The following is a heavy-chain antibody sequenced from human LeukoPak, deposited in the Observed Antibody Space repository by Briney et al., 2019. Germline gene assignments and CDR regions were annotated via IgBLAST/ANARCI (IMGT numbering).Heavy chain of an antibody. CDR2: ISSSSSYI. CDR3: ARAAPSLDSSSWEYYFDY. Sequence: GGSLRLSCAASGFTFSSYSMNWVRQAPGKGLGWVSSISSSSSYIYYADSVKGRFTISRDNAKNSLYLQMNSLRAEDTAVYYCARAAPSLDSSSWEYYFDYWGQGTLVTVSS. J-gene: IGHJ4*02. D-gene: IGHD6-13*01. CDR1: GFTFSSYS. V-gene: IGHV3-21*01.